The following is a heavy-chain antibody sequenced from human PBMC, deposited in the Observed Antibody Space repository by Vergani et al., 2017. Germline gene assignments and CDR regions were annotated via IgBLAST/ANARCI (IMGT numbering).Heavy chain of an antibody. CDR3: VRVPPIRGGSGNYGINNYHGMDV. J-gene: IGHJ6*02. Sequence: EGQLVESGGDWVQRGGSLRLSCAASGFISSSYWMSWVRQAPGKGLEWVANVNQDGSEKYYVDSVRGRFTISRDNAKNSIYLQMNSLRAEDTAVYFCVRVPPIRGGSGNYGINNYHGMDVWGQGTTVIVSS. CDR1: GFISSSYW. V-gene: IGHV3-7*01. CDR2: VNQDGSEK. D-gene: IGHD3-10*01.